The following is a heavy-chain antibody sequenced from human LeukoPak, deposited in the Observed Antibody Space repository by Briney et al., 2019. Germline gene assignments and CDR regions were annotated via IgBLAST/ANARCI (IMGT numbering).Heavy chain of an antibody. J-gene: IGHJ4*02. V-gene: IGHV3-23*01. CDR2: ISGSGGST. CDR1: GFTFSNYA. Sequence: GGSLRLSCAASGFTFSNYAMSWVRQAPGKGLEWVSAISGSGGSTYYADSVKGRFTISRDNAQNSLYLQMSSLRAEDTAVYYCARNVYNFDYWGQGTLVTVSS. CDR3: ARNVYNFDY. D-gene: IGHD3-10*02.